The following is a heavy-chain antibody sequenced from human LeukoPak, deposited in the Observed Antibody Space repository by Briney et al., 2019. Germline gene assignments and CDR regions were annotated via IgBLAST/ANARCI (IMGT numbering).Heavy chain of an antibody. CDR1: GGSISSDGYY. J-gene: IGHJ2*01. D-gene: IGHD3-10*01. V-gene: IGHV4-31*03. CDR2: IYYSGST. Sequence: SQTLSLTCTVSGGSISSDGYYWSWIRQHPGKGLEWIGYIYYSGSTYYNPSLKSRASISVDTSKNQFSLKLSSVTAADTAVYYCARDLGYGSGPFDLWGRGTLVTVYS. CDR3: ARDLGYGSGPFDL.